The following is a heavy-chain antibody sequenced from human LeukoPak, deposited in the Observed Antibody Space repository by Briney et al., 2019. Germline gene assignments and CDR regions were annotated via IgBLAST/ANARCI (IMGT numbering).Heavy chain of an antibody. V-gene: IGHV1-8*01. CDR1: GYTFTSYD. D-gene: IGHD2/OR15-2a*01. CDR3: ARGSSLSSTYGMDV. Sequence: ASVKVSCMASGYTFTSYDINWVRQATGQGLEWMGWMNPNSGNTGYAQRFQGRVTMTRNTSISTAYMELSSLRSEDTAVYYCARGSSLSSTYGMDVWGQGTTVTVSS. J-gene: IGHJ6*02. CDR2: MNPNSGNT.